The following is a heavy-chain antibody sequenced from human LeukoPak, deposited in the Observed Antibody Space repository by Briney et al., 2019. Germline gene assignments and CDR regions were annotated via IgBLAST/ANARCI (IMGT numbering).Heavy chain of an antibody. CDR3: AKASYGDGLNFDY. CDR2: ISYDGSNK. Sequence: GGSLRLSCAASGFTFSSYGMHWVRQAPGKGLEWVAVISYDGSNKYYADSVKGRFTISRDNSKNTLYLQMNSLRAEDTAVYYCAKASYGDGLNFDYWGQGTLVTVSS. J-gene: IGHJ4*02. CDR1: GFTFSSYG. V-gene: IGHV3-30*18. D-gene: IGHD4-17*01.